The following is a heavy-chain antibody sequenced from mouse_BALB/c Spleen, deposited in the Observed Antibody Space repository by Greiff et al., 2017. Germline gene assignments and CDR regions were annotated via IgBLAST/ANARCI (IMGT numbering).Heavy chain of an antibody. Sequence: ESGPGLVKPSQTVSLTCTVTGISITTGNYRWSWIRQFPGNKLEWIGYIYYSGTITYNPSLTSRTTITRDTSKNQFFLEMNSLTAEDTATYYCARNRPLYYYAMDYWGQGTSVTVSS. D-gene: IGHD2-14*01. CDR1: GISITTGNYR. V-gene: IGHV3-5*02. J-gene: IGHJ4*01. CDR3: ARNRPLYYYAMDY. CDR2: IYYSGTI.